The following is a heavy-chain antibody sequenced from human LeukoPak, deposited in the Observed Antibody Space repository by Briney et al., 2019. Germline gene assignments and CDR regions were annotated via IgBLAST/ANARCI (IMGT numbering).Heavy chain of an antibody. CDR1: GYSISSGYY. CDR3: ARSGYSYGKRPFPVDY. J-gene: IGHJ4*02. Sequence: SETLSLTCAASGYSISSGYYWGWIRQPPGKGLEWIGSIYHSGSTYYNPSLKSRVTISVDTSKNQFSLKLSSVTAADTAVYYCARSGYSYGKRPFPVDYWGQGTLVTVSS. CDR2: IYHSGST. V-gene: IGHV4-38-2*01. D-gene: IGHD5-18*01.